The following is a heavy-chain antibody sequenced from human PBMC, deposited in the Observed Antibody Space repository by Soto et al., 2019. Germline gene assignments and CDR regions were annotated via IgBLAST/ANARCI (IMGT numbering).Heavy chain of an antibody. CDR2: IYPTDSDT. J-gene: IGHJ4*02. CDR1: GYSFTTYW. D-gene: IGHD6-19*01. Sequence: PGGSVKISCNGSGYSFTTYWIGWVRQMPGKGLEWMGIIYPTDSDTRYSPSFQGQVTISADKSISTAYLQWSSLKASDTAMYYCARTVREQWLADYWGRGTLVTVSS. CDR3: ARTVREQWLADY. V-gene: IGHV5-51*01.